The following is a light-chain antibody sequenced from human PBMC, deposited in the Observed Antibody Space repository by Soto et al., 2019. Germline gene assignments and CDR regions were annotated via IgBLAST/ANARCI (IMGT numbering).Light chain of an antibody. Sequence: EIVLTQSPGTLSLSPGESATLSCRASQRVRTSFLAWYQQKPGQAPRLLIFGASSRATGIPDRFTGSGSGTDFSLTISRLEPEDFAVYYCQQYGGSPPGVIFGGGTKLELK. CDR1: QRVRTSF. J-gene: IGKJ4*01. CDR2: GAS. CDR3: QQYGGSPPGVI. V-gene: IGKV3-20*01.